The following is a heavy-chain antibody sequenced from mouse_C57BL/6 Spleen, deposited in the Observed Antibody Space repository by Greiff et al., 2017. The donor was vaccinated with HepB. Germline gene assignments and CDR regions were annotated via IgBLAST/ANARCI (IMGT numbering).Heavy chain of an antibody. CDR1: GYAFSSSW. D-gene: IGHD2-2*01. J-gene: IGHJ2*01. V-gene: IGHV1-82*01. Sequence: QVQLQQSGPELVKPGASVKISCKASGYAFSSSWMNWVKQRPGKGLEWIGRIYPGDGDTNYNGKFKGKATLTADKSSSTAYMQLSSLTSEDSAVYFCARFYGYDEGYFDYWGQGTTLTVSS. CDR3: ARFYGYDEGYFDY. CDR2: IYPGDGDT.